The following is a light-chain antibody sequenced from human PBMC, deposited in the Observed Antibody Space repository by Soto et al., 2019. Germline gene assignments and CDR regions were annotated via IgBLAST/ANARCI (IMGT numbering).Light chain of an antibody. CDR3: QQFGSSLPIT. V-gene: IGKV3-20*01. Sequence: EIVLTQSPGTLSLSPGERATLSCRACQSVSSSFLAWIQQKPGLAPRLRIYGASSRATGIPDRFSGSGSGTDFTLTISRLETEDFAVYYCQQFGSSLPITFGQGTRLEIK. CDR1: QSVSSSF. J-gene: IGKJ5*01. CDR2: GAS.